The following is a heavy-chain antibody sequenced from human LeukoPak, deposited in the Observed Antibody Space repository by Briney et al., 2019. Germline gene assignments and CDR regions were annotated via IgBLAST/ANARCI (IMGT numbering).Heavy chain of an antibody. Sequence: SVKVSCKASGGTFSSYAISWVRQAPGQGLEWMGGIIPIFGTANYAQKFQGRVTITADESTSTAYMELSSLRSEDTAVYYCAVYGSGSYSHAFDIWGQRTMVTVSS. CDR3: AVYGSGSYSHAFDI. V-gene: IGHV1-69*01. CDR1: GGTFSSYA. J-gene: IGHJ3*02. D-gene: IGHD3-10*01. CDR2: IIPIFGTA.